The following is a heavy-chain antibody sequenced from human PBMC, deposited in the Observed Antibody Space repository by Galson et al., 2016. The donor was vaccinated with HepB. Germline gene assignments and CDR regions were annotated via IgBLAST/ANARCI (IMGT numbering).Heavy chain of an antibody. D-gene: IGHD6-6*01. CDR3: ATRISPRPFDI. CDR1: GASVRSGGYH. CDR2: IFTYGST. J-gene: IGHJ3*02. Sequence: TLSLTCSVSGASVRSGGYHWTWIRQSAGKGLEWVGRIFTYGSTNYNPSLRSRATVSLDTSKNQFSLRLDSMTAADSGIYYCATRISPRPFDIWGRGTMVTVSS. V-gene: IGHV4-61*02.